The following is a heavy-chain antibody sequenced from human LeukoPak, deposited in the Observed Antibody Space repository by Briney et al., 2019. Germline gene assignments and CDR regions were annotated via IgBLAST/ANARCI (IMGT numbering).Heavy chain of an antibody. V-gene: IGHV3-23*01. Sequence: GGSLRLSCAASGVTFSNYAMSWVRQAPGKGLEWVSAISSSGGSTYYADSVKGRFTTSRDNSKNTLYLQMNSLRAEDTAIYYCARCTTGNTHYPIDYWGQGTLVSVSS. CDR3: ARCTTGNTHYPIDY. J-gene: IGHJ4*02. D-gene: IGHD4-17*01. CDR1: GVTFSNYA. CDR2: ISSSGGST.